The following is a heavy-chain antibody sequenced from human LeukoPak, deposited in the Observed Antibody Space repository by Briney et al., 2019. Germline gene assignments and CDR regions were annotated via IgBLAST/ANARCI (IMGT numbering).Heavy chain of an antibody. CDR3: AREAPPIAVAGTDY. J-gene: IGHJ4*02. CDR1: GFTFSSYW. D-gene: IGHD6-19*01. V-gene: IGHV3-7*01. Sequence: GGSLRLSCAASGFTFSSYWMSWVRQAPGKGLEWVANIKQDGSEKYYVDSVKGRFTISRDNAKNSLYLQMNSLRAEDTAVYYCAREAPPIAVAGTDYWGQGTLVTVSS. CDR2: IKQDGSEK.